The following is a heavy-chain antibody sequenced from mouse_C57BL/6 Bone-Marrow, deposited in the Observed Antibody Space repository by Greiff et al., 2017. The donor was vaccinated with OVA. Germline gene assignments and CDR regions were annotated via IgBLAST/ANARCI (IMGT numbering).Heavy chain of an antibody. D-gene: IGHD1-1*01. CDR3: ARSYYYGSFYFDY. Sequence: VKLMESGAELARPGASVKLSCKASGYTFTSYGISWVKQRTGQGLEWIGEIYPRSGNTYYNEKFKGKATLTADKSSSTAYMELRSLTSEDSAVYFCARSYYYGSFYFDYWGQGTTLTVSS. V-gene: IGHV1-81*01. CDR2: IYPRSGNT. J-gene: IGHJ2*01. CDR1: GYTFTSYG.